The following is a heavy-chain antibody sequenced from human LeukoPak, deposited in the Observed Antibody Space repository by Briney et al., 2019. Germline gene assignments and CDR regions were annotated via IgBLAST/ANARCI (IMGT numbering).Heavy chain of an antibody. Sequence: GGSLRLSCAASGFTFSTYAMGWVRQAPGEGLEWVSSIKGGGGDPFYADSVRGRFTISRDKSKNTLYLQLNSLRAEDTAVYFCAQGGHDFNPFYCWGQGILVTVSS. CDR3: AQGGHDFNPFYC. V-gene: IGHV3-23*01. CDR2: IKGGGGDP. CDR1: GFTFSTYA. J-gene: IGHJ4*02. D-gene: IGHD2-21*02.